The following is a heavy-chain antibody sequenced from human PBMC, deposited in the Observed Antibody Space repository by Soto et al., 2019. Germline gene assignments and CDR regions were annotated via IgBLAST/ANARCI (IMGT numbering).Heavy chain of an antibody. CDR1: GFTFSSYA. D-gene: IGHD4-17*01. CDR3: AREDYEGPLNAFDI. J-gene: IGHJ3*02. Sequence: LRLSCAASGFTFSSYAMHWVRQAPGKGLEWVAVISYDGSNKYYADSVKGRFTISRDNSKNTLYLQMNSLRAEDTAVYYCAREDYEGPLNAFDIWGQGTMVTVSS. CDR2: ISYDGSNK. V-gene: IGHV3-30-3*01.